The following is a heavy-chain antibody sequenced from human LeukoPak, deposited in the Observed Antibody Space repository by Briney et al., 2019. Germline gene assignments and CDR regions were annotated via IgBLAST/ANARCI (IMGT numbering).Heavy chain of an antibody. Sequence: PGGSLRLSCAASGFTVSSNYMSWVRQAPGKGLEWVSVIYSGGSTYYADSVKGRLTISRDNSKNTLYLQMNSLRAEDTAVYYCARDQGYSGYDPDAFDIWGQGTMVTVSS. J-gene: IGHJ3*02. D-gene: IGHD5-12*01. CDR1: GFTVSSNY. CDR3: ARDQGYSGYDPDAFDI. V-gene: IGHV3-66*01. CDR2: IYSGGST.